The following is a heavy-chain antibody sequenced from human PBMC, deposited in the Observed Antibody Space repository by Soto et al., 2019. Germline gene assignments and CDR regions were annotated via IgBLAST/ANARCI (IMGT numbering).Heavy chain of an antibody. CDR1: GYTFTSYG. V-gene: IGHV1-18*01. CDR2: ISAYNGNT. D-gene: IGHD2-15*01. CDR3: ARGGDVVVVAASTPGGDY. J-gene: IGHJ4*02. Sequence: QFQLVQSGAELKKPGASVKVSCKASGYTFTSYGISWVRQAPGQGLEWMGWISAYNGNTNYAQKLQGRVTMTTDTSTSTAYMELRSLRSDDTAVYYCARGGDVVVVAASTPGGDYWGQGTLVTVSS.